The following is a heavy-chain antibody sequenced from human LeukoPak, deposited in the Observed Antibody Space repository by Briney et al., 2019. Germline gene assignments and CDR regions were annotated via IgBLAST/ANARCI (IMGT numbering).Heavy chain of an antibody. Sequence: PGGSLRLSCAASGFTFNSYWMHWVRQAPGKGLVWVSRINSDGSDTVHADSVKGRFTISRDNAKNTVYLQTKSLRAEDTAVYFCARGDDYGDYWGQGTLVTVSS. CDR3: ARGDDYGDY. CDR2: INSDGSDT. V-gene: IGHV3-74*01. CDR1: GFTFNSYW. J-gene: IGHJ4*02.